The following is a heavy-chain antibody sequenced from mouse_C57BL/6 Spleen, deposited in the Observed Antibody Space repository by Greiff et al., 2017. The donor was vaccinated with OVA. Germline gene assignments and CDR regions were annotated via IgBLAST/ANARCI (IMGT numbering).Heavy chain of an antibody. CDR3: ASYYYGSSWGYAMDY. V-gene: IGHV1-80*01. CDR1: GYAFSSYW. J-gene: IGHJ4*01. Sequence: QVQLQQSGVELVKPGASVKISCKASGYAFSSYWMNWVKQRPGKGLEWIGQIYPGDGDTNYNGKFKGKATLTADKSSRTAYMPLSSLTSEDSAVYFGASYYYGSSWGYAMDYWGQGTSVTVSS. D-gene: IGHD1-1*01. CDR2: IYPGDGDT.